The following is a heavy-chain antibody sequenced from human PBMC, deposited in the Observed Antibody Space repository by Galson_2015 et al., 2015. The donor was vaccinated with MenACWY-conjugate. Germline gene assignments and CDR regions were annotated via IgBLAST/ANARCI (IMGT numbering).Heavy chain of an antibody. J-gene: IGHJ4*02. D-gene: IGHD3-22*01. Sequence: LTCTVSGGSINSYYWSWIRQPPGKGLEWIGHIYYIGSTRYNPSLKSRVTISLDTSKKQFSLRLSSVTAADTAVYYCARVDSFDSSGYYYFDSWGQGTLVTVSS. CDR1: GGSINSYY. CDR3: ARVDSFDSSGYYYFDS. CDR2: IYYIGST. V-gene: IGHV4-59*01.